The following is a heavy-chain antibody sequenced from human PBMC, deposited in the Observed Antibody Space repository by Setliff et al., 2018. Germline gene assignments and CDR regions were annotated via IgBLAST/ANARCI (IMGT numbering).Heavy chain of an antibody. CDR3: ARDPRQLVIRYYFDY. J-gene: IGHJ4*02. CDR1: GGSIINSYY. Sequence: PSETLSLTCTVSGGSIINSYYWSWIRQPAGKGLEWIGRISTSGNTNYNPSLKSRVTVSLDTSKNQFSLKLTSMTAADTAVYYCARDPRQLVIRYYFDYWGQGTLVTVSS. D-gene: IGHD6-6*01. CDR2: ISTSGNT. V-gene: IGHV4-4*07.